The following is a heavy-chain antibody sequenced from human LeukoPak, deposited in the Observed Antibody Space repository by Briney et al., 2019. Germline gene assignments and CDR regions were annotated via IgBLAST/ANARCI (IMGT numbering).Heavy chain of an antibody. CDR2: ISAYNGNA. CDR1: GYTFTSYG. CDR3: ARAANYYDSSGYYGDMYYFDY. J-gene: IGHJ4*02. Sequence: ASVKVSCKASGYTFTSYGISWVRQAPGQGLEWMGWISAYNGNANYAQKLQGRVTMTTDTSTSTAYMELRSLRSDDTAVYYCARAANYYDSSGYYGDMYYFDYWGQGTLVTVSS. V-gene: IGHV1-18*01. D-gene: IGHD3-22*01.